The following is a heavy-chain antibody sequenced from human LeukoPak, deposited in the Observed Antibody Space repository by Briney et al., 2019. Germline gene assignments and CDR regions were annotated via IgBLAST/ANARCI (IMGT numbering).Heavy chain of an antibody. Sequence: ASVQVSCKVSGYTLTELSMHWVRQAPGKGLEWMGGFDPEDGETIYAQKFQGRVTMTEDTSTDTAYMELSRLRSDDTAVYYCARETQSNPYYYGMDVWGQGTTVTVSS. CDR3: ARETQSNPYYYGMDV. D-gene: IGHD1-14*01. CDR2: FDPEDGET. J-gene: IGHJ6*02. V-gene: IGHV1-24*01. CDR1: GYTLTELS.